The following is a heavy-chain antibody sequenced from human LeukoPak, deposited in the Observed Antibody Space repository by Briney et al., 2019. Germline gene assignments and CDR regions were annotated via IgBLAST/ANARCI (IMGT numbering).Heavy chain of an antibody. Sequence: PGGSLRLSCTAPGFPFNAYNIHWIRQSPGRGLEWVSFIRNDETEIHYADFAKGRFTISRDRSKNSVYLQMNSLRPDDTALYYCAKDGGRYRFDFWGQGTMVIVSS. V-gene: IGHV3-30*02. CDR3: AKDGGRYRFDF. CDR2: IRNDETEI. J-gene: IGHJ4*02. CDR1: GFPFNAYN. D-gene: IGHD3-16*02.